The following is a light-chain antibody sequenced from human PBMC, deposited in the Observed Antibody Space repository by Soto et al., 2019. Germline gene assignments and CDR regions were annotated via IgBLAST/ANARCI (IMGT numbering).Light chain of an antibody. CDR1: QDISNY. J-gene: IGKJ3*01. Sequence: DIQMTQSPSSLSASVGDRVTITCQASQDISNYLNWYQQKPGKAPKLLIYDASNLETGVPSRFSGSGSGTXXXXXXXXLQPEDIATYYCQQYDNLPFTFGPGTKVDIK. V-gene: IGKV1-33*01. CDR2: DAS. CDR3: QQYDNLPFT.